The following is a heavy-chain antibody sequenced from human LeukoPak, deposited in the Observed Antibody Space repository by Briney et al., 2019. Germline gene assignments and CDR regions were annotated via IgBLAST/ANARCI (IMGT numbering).Heavy chain of an antibody. Sequence: GGSLRLSCAASGFTFSSYGMHWVRQAPGKGLEWVAFIRYDGSNKYYADSVKGRFTISRDNSKNSLYLQMNSLRAEDTALYYCAKDASYGSGRYYYYYYGMDVWGQGTTVTVSS. D-gene: IGHD3-10*01. CDR1: GFTFSSYG. V-gene: IGHV3-30*02. CDR3: AKDASYGSGRYYYYYYGMDV. J-gene: IGHJ6*02. CDR2: IRYDGSNK.